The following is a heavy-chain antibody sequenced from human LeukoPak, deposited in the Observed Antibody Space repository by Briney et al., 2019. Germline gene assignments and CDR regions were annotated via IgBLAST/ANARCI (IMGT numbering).Heavy chain of an antibody. Sequence: ASVKVSCKASGYPFTGYYLHWVRQPPGQGLEWMGWINPNSGFTNYAQKFQGRVTMTWDTSISTAYMELSRLRSDDTAVYYCARLADCSSSSCRSFDYWGQGALVTVSS. D-gene: IGHD2-2*01. J-gene: IGHJ4*02. CDR2: INPNSGFT. V-gene: IGHV1-2*02. CDR3: ARLADCSSSSCRSFDY. CDR1: GYPFTGYY.